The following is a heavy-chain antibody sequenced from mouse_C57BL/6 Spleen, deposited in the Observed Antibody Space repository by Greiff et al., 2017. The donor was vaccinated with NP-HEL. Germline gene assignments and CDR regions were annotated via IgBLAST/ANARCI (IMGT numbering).Heavy chain of an antibody. V-gene: IGHV1-4*01. CDR1: GYTFTSYT. J-gene: IGHJ3*01. CDR3: ARDWFAY. CDR2: INPSSGYT. Sequence: QVQLQQSGAELARPGASVKMSCKAPGYTFTSYTMPWVKQRPGQGLEWIGYINPSSGYTKYNQKFKDKATLTADKSSSTAYMQLSSLTSEDSAVYYCARDWFAYWGQGTLVTVSA.